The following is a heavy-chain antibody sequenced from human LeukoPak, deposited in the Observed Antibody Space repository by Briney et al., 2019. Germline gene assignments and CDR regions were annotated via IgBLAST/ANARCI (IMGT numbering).Heavy chain of an antibody. CDR1: GFTFSSYA. D-gene: IGHD3-22*01. CDR3: ARDDSSGYYPTMPDY. CDR2: ISYDGSNK. V-gene: IGHV3-30-3*01. J-gene: IGHJ4*02. Sequence: PGGSLKLSCAASGFTFSSYAMHWVRQAPGKGLEWVAVISYDGSNKYYADSVKGRFTISRDNSKNTLYLQMNSLRAEDTAVYYCARDDSSGYYPTMPDYWGQGTLVTVSS.